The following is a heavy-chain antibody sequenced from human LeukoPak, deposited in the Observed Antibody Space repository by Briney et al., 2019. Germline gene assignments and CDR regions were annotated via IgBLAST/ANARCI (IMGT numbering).Heavy chain of an antibody. CDR1: GFTFSSYA. D-gene: IGHD6-19*01. V-gene: IGHV3-23*01. J-gene: IGHJ4*02. CDR2: ISGSGGST. CDR3: AKGTGYSSGWADN. Sequence: GGSLRLSCAASGFTFSSYAMTWVRQAPGKGLEWVSAISGSGGSTYYADSVKGRFTISRDNSKNTLYLQMNSLRAEDTAVYYCAKGTGYSSGWADNWGQGTLVTVSS.